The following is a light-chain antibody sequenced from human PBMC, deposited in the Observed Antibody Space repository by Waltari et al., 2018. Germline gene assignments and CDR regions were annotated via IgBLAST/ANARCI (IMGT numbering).Light chain of an antibody. Sequence: VLTQSPSASASLGASFKPTSRPPGDYSAYAIAWNPQQQLKAPRYLMTVNSDGSHKKEDGISERFSGSSSDLDRYLIISRLQSDDEADYFCQTWGTGIQVFGSGTKLTVL. J-gene: IGLJ3*02. CDR2: VNSDGSH. CDR1: GDYSAYA. V-gene: IGLV4-69*01. CDR3: QTWGTGIQV.